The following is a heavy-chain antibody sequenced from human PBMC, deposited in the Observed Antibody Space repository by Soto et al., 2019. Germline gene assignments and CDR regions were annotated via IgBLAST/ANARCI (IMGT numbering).Heavy chain of an antibody. CDR2: INTGNGNT. D-gene: IGHD4-17*01. Sequence: QVHLVQSGAEVKKPGASVKVSCKASGYTVTDYAIHWVRQAPGQSLEWMGRINTGNGNTKYLQKFQGSVAITTDTSANTAYMDLYSLTSEDTAVYYCASMNDYGNYDGRDYWGQGALVTVSS. CDR3: ASMNDYGNYDGRDY. J-gene: IGHJ4*02. V-gene: IGHV1-3*04. CDR1: GYTVTDYA.